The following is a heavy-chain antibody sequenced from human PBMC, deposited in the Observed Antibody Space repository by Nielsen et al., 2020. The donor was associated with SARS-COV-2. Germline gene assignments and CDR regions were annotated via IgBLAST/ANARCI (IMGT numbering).Heavy chain of an antibody. D-gene: IGHD2-15*01. V-gene: IGHV1-46*01. Sequence: ASVKVSCKTSGYTFTSHYVHWVRQAPGQGLEWMGLINSSGGRTIYAQMFQGRVTVTRDTSTSTVYMELSSLRSVDTAVYYCARGGLVVVDSFDYWGQGTLVTVSS. CDR3: ARGGLVVVDSFDY. J-gene: IGHJ4*02. CDR2: INSSGGRT. CDR1: GYTFTSHY.